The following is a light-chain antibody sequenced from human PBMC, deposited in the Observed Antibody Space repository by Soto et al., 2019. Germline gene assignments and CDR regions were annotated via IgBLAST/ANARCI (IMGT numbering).Light chain of an antibody. V-gene: IGKV1-5*01. CDR1: QRISNR. J-gene: IGKJ1*01. CDR2: DAS. CDR3: QQYNHNSWT. Sequence: DVQITPSPSTLSASVGDRVTIPRRASQRISNRLAWYQQKPGKAPKVLIYDASSWESGVPSRFCGSGSGTKLILPISSLQPDDFATSYCQQYNHNSWTFGQGTKVDIK.